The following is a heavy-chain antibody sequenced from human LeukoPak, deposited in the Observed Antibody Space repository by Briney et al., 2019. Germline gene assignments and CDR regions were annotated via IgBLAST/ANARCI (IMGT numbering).Heavy chain of an antibody. CDR1: GYTFTSYG. CDR3: ARAVASVVVPAATDY. Sequence: GASVKVSCKASGYTFTSYGISWVRQAPGQGLEWMGWISAYNGNTHYAQKLQGRVTMTTDTSTSPAYMELRSLRSDDTAVYYCARAVASVVVPAATDYWGQGTLVTVSS. D-gene: IGHD2-2*01. J-gene: IGHJ4*02. CDR2: ISAYNGNT. V-gene: IGHV1-18*01.